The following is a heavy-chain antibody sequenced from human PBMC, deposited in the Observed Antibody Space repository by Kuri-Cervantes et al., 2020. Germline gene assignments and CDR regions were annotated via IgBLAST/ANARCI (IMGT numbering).Heavy chain of an antibody. V-gene: IGHV3-7*01. D-gene: IGHD6-13*01. CDR1: GFTFSSYW. CDR3: ARDREGIAAADWYFDL. J-gene: IGHJ2*01. CDR2: IKQDGSEK. Sequence: ETLSLTCAASGFTFSSYWMSWVRQAPGKGLEWVANIKQDGSEKYYVDSVKGRFTIPRDNSKNTLYLQMNSLRAEDTAVYYCARDREGIAAADWYFDLWGRGTLVTVSS.